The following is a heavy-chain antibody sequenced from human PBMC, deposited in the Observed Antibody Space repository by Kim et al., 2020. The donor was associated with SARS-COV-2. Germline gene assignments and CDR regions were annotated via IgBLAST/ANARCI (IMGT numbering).Heavy chain of an antibody. CDR3: AREVAAADANGMDV. V-gene: IGHV6-1*01. Sequence: AVSVKSRITNNPDTSKNQFSLQLNSVTPEDTAVYYCAREVAAADANGMDVWGQGTTVTVSS. J-gene: IGHJ6*02. D-gene: IGHD6-13*01.